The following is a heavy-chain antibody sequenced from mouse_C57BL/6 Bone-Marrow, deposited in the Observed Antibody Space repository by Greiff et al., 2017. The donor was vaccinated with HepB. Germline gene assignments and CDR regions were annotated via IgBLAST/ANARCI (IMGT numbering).Heavy chain of an antibody. CDR2: IDPEDGDT. CDR1: GFNIKDYY. Sequence: VHVKQSGAELVRPGASVKLSCTASGFNIKDYYMHWVKQRPEQGLEWIGRIDPEDGDTEYAPKFQGKATMTADTSSNTAYLQLSSLTSEDTAVYYCTHITTVPAYWGQGTLVTVSA. CDR3: THITTVPAY. D-gene: IGHD1-1*01. V-gene: IGHV14-1*01. J-gene: IGHJ3*01.